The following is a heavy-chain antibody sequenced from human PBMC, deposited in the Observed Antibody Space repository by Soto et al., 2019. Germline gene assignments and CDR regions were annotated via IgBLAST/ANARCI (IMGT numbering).Heavy chain of an antibody. CDR2: IWYDGSNK. V-gene: IGHV3-33*01. D-gene: IGHD3-22*01. CDR1: GFTFSSYG. CDR3: ARDYFDSSGYNPPWFDP. Sequence: GGSRRLSCAASGFTFSSYGMHWVRQAPGKGLEWVAVIWYDGSNKYYADSVKGRFTISRDNSKNTLYLQMNSLRAEDTAVYYCARDYFDSSGYNPPWFDPWGQGTLVTVSS. J-gene: IGHJ5*02.